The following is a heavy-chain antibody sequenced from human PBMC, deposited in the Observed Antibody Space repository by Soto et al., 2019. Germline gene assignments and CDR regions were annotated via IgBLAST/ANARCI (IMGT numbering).Heavy chain of an antibody. J-gene: IGHJ6*02. CDR1: GFPFSSYG. CDR3: AKDRQGMDV. Sequence: ESGGGVVQPARSLRLSCAASGFPFSSYGMHWVRQAPGKGLEWVAFISYDGSTQYYVDSVKGRFTISRDNSKNTLYLQMNSLSVEDTALYYCAKDRQGMDVWGQGTTVIVSS. CDR2: ISYDGSTQ. V-gene: IGHV3-30*18.